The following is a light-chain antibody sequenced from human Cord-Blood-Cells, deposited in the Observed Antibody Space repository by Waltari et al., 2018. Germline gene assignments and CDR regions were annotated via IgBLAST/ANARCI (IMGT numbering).Light chain of an antibody. CDR1: QSVSSSY. V-gene: IGKV3-20*01. CDR2: GAS. CDR3: QQYGSSPRT. Sequence: IVLPQSPGTLALTPGERATLSCSASQSVSSSYLACYQKKPGQAPRLLIYGASSRATGIPDRFSGSGSGTDFTLTISRLEPEYFAVYYCQQYGSSPRTFGQGTKVEIK. J-gene: IGKJ1*01.